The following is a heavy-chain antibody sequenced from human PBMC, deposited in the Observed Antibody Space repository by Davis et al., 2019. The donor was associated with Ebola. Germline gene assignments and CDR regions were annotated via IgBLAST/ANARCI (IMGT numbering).Heavy chain of an antibody. CDR2: ISGSGGST. J-gene: IGHJ4*02. Sequence: GESLKISCAASGFTFSSYWMSWVRQAPGKGLEWVSAISGSGGSTYYADSVKGRFTISRDNSKNTLYLQMNSLRAEDTAVYYCARLLRTSLQQLSTYYFDYWGQGTLVTVSS. D-gene: IGHD6-13*01. CDR3: ARLLRTSLQQLSTYYFDY. V-gene: IGHV3-23*01. CDR1: GFTFSSYW.